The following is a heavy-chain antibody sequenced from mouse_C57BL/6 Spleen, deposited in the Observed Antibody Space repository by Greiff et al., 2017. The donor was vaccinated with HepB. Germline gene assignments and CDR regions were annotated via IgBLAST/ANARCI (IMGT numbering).Heavy chain of an antibody. Sequence: EVKLQESGPGLVKPSQSLSLTCSVTGYSITSGYYWNWIRQFPGNKLEWMGYISYDGSNNYNPSLKNRISITRDTSKNQFFLKLNSVTTEDTATYYCAREGYGNSLDYWGQGTTLTVSS. CDR2: ISYDGSN. J-gene: IGHJ2*01. CDR3: AREGYGNSLDY. CDR1: GYSITSGYY. D-gene: IGHD2-1*01. V-gene: IGHV3-6*01.